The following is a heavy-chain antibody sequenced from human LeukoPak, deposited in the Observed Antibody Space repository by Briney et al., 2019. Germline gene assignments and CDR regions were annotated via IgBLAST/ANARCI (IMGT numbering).Heavy chain of an antibody. V-gene: IGHV3-23*01. D-gene: IGHD3-10*01. CDR1: GFTFSSYG. CDR3: AKAPFLYGSGSYYAFDY. J-gene: IGHJ4*02. Sequence: QAGGSLRLSCAASGFTFSSYGMSWVRQAPGKGLEWVSAISGSGGSTYYADSVKGRFTISRDNSKNTLYLQMNSLRAEDTAVYYCAKAPFLYGSGSYYAFDYWGQGTLVTVSS. CDR2: ISGSGGST.